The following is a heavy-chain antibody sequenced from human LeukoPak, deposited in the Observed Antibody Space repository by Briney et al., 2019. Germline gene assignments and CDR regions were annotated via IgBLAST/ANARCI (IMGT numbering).Heavy chain of an antibody. CDR2: ISSGGSTI. CDR3: ARDMGLTTVTTVFAFDI. V-gene: IGHV3-48*03. D-gene: IGHD4-17*01. Sequence: GGSLRLSCAASGFTFSSYEMNWVRQAPGKGLEWVSYISSGGSTIYYADSVKGRFTISRDNAKSSLYLQMNSLRAEDTAVYYCARDMGLTTVTTVFAFDIWGQGTMVTVSS. CDR1: GFTFSSYE. J-gene: IGHJ3*02.